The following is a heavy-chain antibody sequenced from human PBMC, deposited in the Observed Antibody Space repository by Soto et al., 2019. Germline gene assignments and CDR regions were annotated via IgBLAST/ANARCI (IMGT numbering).Heavy chain of an antibody. CDR2: TSASGGTT. V-gene: IGHV3-23*01. Sequence: GGSLRLSCAASGFTFGSYAMSWVRQAPGKGLEWVSSTSASGGTTYYADSVKGRFTISRDNSKNMLYLEMNSLRAEDTAVYYCLKAKYSNSWCALAFWGQGTLDPVSS. D-gene: IGHD6-13*01. CDR1: GFTFGSYA. J-gene: IGHJ1*01. CDR3: LKAKYSNSWCALAF.